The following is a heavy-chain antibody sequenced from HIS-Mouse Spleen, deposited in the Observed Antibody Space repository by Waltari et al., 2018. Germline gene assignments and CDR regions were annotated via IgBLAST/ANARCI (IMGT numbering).Heavy chain of an antibody. J-gene: IGHJ2*01. D-gene: IGHD6-13*01. Sequence: QLQLQESGPGLVKPSETLSLTCTVSGGSISSSSYYWGWIRQPPGKGLEWIGSIYYSWGTYYNPPLKSRVTISVDTSKNQFSLKLSSVTAADTAVYYCAREIPYSSSWYDWYFDLWGRGTLVTVSS. CDR2: IYYSWGT. V-gene: IGHV4-39*07. CDR3: AREIPYSSSWYDWYFDL. CDR1: GGSISSSSYY.